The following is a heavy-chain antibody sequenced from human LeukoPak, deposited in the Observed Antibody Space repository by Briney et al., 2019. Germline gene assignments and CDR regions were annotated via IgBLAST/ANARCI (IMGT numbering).Heavy chain of an antibody. CDR2: IIPILGVA. D-gene: IGHD3-10*01. CDR1: GGTFSSYA. V-gene: IGHV1-69*04. Sequence: SVKVSCKASGGTFSSYAISWVRQAPGQGLEWMGRIIPILGVANYAQRFQGRVTITADKSTSTAYMELSSLRSEDTAVYYCARDQTFTYYYGSGSFDAFDIWGQGTMVTVSS. CDR3: ARDQTFTYYYGSGSFDAFDI. J-gene: IGHJ3*02.